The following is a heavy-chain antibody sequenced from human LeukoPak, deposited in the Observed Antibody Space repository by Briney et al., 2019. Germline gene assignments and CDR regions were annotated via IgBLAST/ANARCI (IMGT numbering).Heavy chain of an antibody. D-gene: IGHD2-2*02. J-gene: IGHJ4*02. CDR3: ARVNGGYCSSTSCYNYFDY. CDR1: GYTFTSYG. CDR2: ISAYNGNT. Sequence: ASVKVSCKASGYTFTSYGISWVRQAPGQGLEWMGWISAYNGNTNYAQKLQGRVTMTTDTSTSTAYMELRSLRSDDTAVYYCARVNGGYCSSTSCYNYFDYWGQGTLVTVSS. V-gene: IGHV1-18*01.